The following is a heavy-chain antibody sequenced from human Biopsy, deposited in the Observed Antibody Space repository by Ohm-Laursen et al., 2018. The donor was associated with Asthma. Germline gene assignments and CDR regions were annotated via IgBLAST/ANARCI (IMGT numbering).Heavy chain of an antibody. V-gene: IGHV2-5*02. D-gene: IGHD1-26*01. Sequence: PTQTLTLTYTFSGFSLSTSGGGVGWIRQPPGKALEWLGNIYWDDDKRYSPSLQSRHTITRDTPKDQVVLTMTNMGPVDTGTYYCVHTLVGLKAFDFWGQGTLVTVSS. CDR1: GFSLSTSGGG. J-gene: IGHJ4*02. CDR2: IYWDDDK. CDR3: VHTLVGLKAFDF.